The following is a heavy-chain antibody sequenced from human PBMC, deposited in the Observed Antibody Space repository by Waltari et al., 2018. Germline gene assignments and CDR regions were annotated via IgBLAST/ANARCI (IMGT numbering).Heavy chain of an antibody. D-gene: IGHD3-16*01. CDR3: ARDDVDSSNFGGF. CDR1: GYSFTNDG. V-gene: IGHV1-18*01. J-gene: IGHJ4*02. Sequence: KLVQSGAEVKKPGVSVKVSCKASGYSFTNDGITWVRKAPGQGLEWMGWIYPYNGNTKYEQNFQGRVTMTTDTSTATAYMEIRSLRSDDTAIYYCARDDVDSSNFGGFWGQGTQVTVSS. CDR2: IYPYNGNT.